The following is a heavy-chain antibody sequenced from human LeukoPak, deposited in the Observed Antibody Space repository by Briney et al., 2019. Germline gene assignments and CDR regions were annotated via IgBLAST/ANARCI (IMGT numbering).Heavy chain of an antibody. CDR1: GFTFGGYG. CDR2: IAYDGSRA. D-gene: IGHD1-14*01. J-gene: IGHJ4*02. V-gene: IGHV3-33*01. Sequence: GGSLRLSCAGSGFTFGGYGMHWFRQTPGKGLEWVAVIAYDGSRAFNADSVKGRFTISRDNSKNTMSVQMDDLRAEDTAVYYCTRYNNDHFDYWGQGTLVTVSS. CDR3: TRYNNDHFDY.